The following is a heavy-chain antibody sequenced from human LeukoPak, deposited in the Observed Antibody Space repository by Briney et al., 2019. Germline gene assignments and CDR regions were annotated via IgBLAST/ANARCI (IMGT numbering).Heavy chain of an antibody. J-gene: IGHJ4*02. CDR3: ARDISGRYSLDY. Sequence: GGSLRLSCAASGFTFSSYSMNWVRQAPGKGLEWVSSITSSSTYIYYADSVKGRFTISRDNSKNTLYLQMNSLRAEDTAVYYCARDISGRYSLDYWGQGTLVTVSS. D-gene: IGHD1-26*01. CDR2: ITSSSTYI. V-gene: IGHV3-21*01. CDR1: GFTFSSYS.